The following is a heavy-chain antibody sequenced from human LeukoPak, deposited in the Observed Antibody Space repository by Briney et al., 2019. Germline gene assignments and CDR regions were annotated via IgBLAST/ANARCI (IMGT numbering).Heavy chain of an antibody. CDR2: INSSGSTI. D-gene: IGHD6-13*01. Sequence: GGSLRLSCAASGFTFSSYSMNWVRQAPGKGLEWVSYINSSGSTIYYADSVKGRFTISRDNSKNTLYLQMNSLRAEDTAVYYCARDQYSSSWYSRYYYYYMDVWGKGTTVTVSS. CDR1: GFTFSSYS. CDR3: ARDQYSSSWYSRYYYYYMDV. V-gene: IGHV3-48*01. J-gene: IGHJ6*03.